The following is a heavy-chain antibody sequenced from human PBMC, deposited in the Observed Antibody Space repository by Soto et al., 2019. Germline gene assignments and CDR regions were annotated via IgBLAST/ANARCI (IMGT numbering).Heavy chain of an antibody. Sequence: EVQLVESGGGLVKPGGSLKLSCAASGFIFTDSAIHWVRQASGKGLEWVGRIRSKVNTYATLYAESGKGRVAISRDDSMNTTYLQMNNLKTEKTAVYYFTKCGDWRAVDPLAYGGQGTLVTVAS. CDR2: IRSKVNTYAT. V-gene: IGHV3-73*02. CDR1: GFIFTDSA. J-gene: IGHJ4*02. CDR3: TKCGDWRAVDPLAY. D-gene: IGHD3-10*01.